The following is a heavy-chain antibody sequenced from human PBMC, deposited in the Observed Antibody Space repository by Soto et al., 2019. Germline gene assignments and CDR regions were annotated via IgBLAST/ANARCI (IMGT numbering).Heavy chain of an antibody. J-gene: IGHJ6*02. CDR3: SRDQSPSSGSTGMDV. V-gene: IGHV1-2*02. CDR2: INPNSGGT. CDR1: GYTFTDYY. D-gene: IGHD6-25*01. Sequence: QVQLVQSGAEVKKPGASVKVSCKASGYTFTDYYMHWVRQAPGQGLEWMGWINPNSGGTNYAQKFQDRVNMTRDTSISTAYMELNRLRSDDTAVYYCSRDQSPSSGSTGMDVWGQGPTVTVSS.